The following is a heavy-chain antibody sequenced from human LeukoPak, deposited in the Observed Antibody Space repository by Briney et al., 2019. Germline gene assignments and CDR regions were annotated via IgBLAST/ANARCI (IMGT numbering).Heavy chain of an antibody. D-gene: IGHD3-3*01. V-gene: IGHV3-7*03. J-gene: IGHJ4*02. CDR1: GFTFSSHW. CDR2: IKQDRSEN. Sequence: GGSLRLSCAASGFTFSSHWMSWVRQAPGKGLEWVANIKQDRSENYYVDSVKGRFTISRDNSKDTLYLQMNSLRAEDTAVYYCAKDSFSRGDYWGQGTLVTVSS. CDR3: AKDSFSRGDY.